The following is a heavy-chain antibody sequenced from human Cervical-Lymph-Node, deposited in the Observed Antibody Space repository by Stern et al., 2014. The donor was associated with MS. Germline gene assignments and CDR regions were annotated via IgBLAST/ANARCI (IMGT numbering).Heavy chain of an antibody. CDR1: GFTFSSYG. D-gene: IGHD5-24*01. CDR3: ARGHIPYAYNYLFDY. CDR2: AWYDGSTA. J-gene: IGHJ4*02. Sequence: VQLVESGGGVVQPGTSLRFSCAASGFTFSSYGMHWVRQAPGKGLEWVALAWYDGSTAYYTNSVKGRFTISRDNSKNTLSLQMNSLTAEDTAVYYCARGHIPYAYNYLFDYWGQGTLVTVSS. V-gene: IGHV3-33*01.